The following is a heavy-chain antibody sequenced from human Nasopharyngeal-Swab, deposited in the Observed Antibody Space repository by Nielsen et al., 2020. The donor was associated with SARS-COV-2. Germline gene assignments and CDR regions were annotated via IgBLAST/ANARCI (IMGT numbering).Heavy chain of an antibody. Sequence: SETLSLTCSLNGVSFSGYHWGWIRQSPGKRLEWIGGITRSGNTNYNPALKSRVTMSVATSKDEFSLKLTSVTAADTAIYFCASVNNGGGIVPASYSFFMDVWGKGTSVAVSS. CDR2: ITRSGNT. V-gene: IGHV4-34*01. CDR3: ASVNNGGGIVPASYSFFMDV. J-gene: IGHJ6*03. CDR1: GVSFSGYH. D-gene: IGHD2-2*01.